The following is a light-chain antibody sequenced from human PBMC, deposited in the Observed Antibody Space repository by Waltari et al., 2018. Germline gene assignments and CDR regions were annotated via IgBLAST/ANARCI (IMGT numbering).Light chain of an antibody. J-gene: IGKJ1*01. CDR3: QHYLRLPVT. CDR1: QGVTRA. CDR2: GAS. V-gene: IGKV3-20*01. Sequence: EIVLTQPPGPLSLSPRESATLPCRNSQGVTRALAWYQQKPGQAPRLLIYGASNRATGIPDRFSGSGSGTDFSLTISSLEPEDFAVYYCQHYLRLPVTFGQGTKVEVK.